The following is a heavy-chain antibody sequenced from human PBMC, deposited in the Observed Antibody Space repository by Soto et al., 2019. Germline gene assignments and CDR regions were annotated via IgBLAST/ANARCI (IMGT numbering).Heavy chain of an antibody. CDR2: IIPIFGTA. V-gene: IGHV1-69*13. CDR3: ARGSGHYYDSSGYNFDY. CDR1: GGTFSSYA. Sequence: ASVKVSCKASGGTFSSYAISWVLQAPGQGLEWMGGIIPIFGTANYAQKFQGRVTITADESTSTANMELSSLRSEDTAVYYCARGSGHYYDSSGYNFDYWGQGTLVTVSS. J-gene: IGHJ4*02. D-gene: IGHD3-22*01.